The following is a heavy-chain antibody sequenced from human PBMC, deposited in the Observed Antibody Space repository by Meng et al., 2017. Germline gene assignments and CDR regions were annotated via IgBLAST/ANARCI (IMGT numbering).Heavy chain of an antibody. Sequence: GESLKISCAASGFTSSSYWMHWVRQAPGKGLVWVSRINSDGSSTSYADSVKGRFTISRDNAKNTLYLQMNSLRAEDTAVYYCARVKMVRGFYYGMDVWGQGTTVTVS. CDR2: INSDGSST. J-gene: IGHJ6*02. D-gene: IGHD3-10*01. CDR3: ARVKMVRGFYYGMDV. CDR1: GFTSSSYW. V-gene: IGHV3-74*01.